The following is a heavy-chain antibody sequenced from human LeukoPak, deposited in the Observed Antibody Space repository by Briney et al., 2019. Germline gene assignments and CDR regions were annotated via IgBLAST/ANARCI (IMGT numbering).Heavy chain of an antibody. CDR1: GGTFSSYA. CDR2: IIPILGIA. CDR3: ARDVDTAIVPGY. J-gene: IGHJ4*02. Sequence: SVKVSCKASGGTFSSYAISWGRQAPGQGLEWMGRIIPILGIANSAQKFQGRVTITADKSTSTAYMELSSLRSQDTPVYYCARDVDTAIVPGYWGQGTLVTVYS. D-gene: IGHD5-18*01. V-gene: IGHV1-69*04.